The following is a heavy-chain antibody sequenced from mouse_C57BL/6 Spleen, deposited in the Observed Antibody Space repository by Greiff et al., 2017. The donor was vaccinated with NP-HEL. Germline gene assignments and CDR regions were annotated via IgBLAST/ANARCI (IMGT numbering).Heavy chain of an antibody. CDR2: IDPETGGT. V-gene: IGHV1-15*01. J-gene: IGHJ3*01. Sequence: QVQLQQSGAELVRPGASVTLSCKASGYTFTDYEMHWVKQTPVHGLEWIGAIDPETGGTAYNQKFKGKAILTADISSSTAYMELRSLTSEDSAVYYCTREGYGNYVPYWGQGTLVTVSA. CDR1: GYTFTDYE. CDR3: TREGYGNYVPY. D-gene: IGHD2-10*02.